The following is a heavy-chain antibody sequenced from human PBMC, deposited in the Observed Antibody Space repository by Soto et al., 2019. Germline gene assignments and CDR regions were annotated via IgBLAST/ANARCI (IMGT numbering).Heavy chain of an antibody. CDR1: GFSLSTNGMG. CDR2: IYWDDDK. CDR3: ARLTRGVYDLDGRWEKFDA. Sequence: QITVKESGLTLVKPTETITLTCTFSGFSLSTNGMGVGWIRQPPGNALEWLALIYWDDDKRYSPSLRSRLTIIKDTSKNHVDLTMTNMDPVHTCTYSFARLTRGVYDLDGRWEKFDARGQGTLVTVSS. J-gene: IGHJ4*02. D-gene: IGHD5-12*01. V-gene: IGHV2-5*02.